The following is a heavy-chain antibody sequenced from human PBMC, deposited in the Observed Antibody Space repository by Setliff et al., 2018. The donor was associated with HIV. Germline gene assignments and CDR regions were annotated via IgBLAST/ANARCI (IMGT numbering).Heavy chain of an antibody. J-gene: IGHJ3*02. CDR2: IHYTGST. Sequence: PSETLSLTCNVSGGSISRASFYWGWIRQPPGKGLEWIASIHYTGSTYYNVSLRSRVTISIDTSKNQFSLSLRSVTAADTAAYYCARERPFDIWGQGTMVTVSS. D-gene: IGHD1-1*01. V-gene: IGHV4-39*01. CDR3: ARERPFDI. CDR1: GGSISRASFY.